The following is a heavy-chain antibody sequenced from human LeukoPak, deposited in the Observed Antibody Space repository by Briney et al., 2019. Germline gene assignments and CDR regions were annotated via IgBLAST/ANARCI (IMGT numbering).Heavy chain of an antibody. CDR2: INPNSGGT. D-gene: IGHD3-10*01. Sequence: ASVKVSCKASGYTFTGYYMHWVRQAPGQGLGWMGWINPNSGGTNYAQKFQGRVTMTRDTSISTAYMELSRLRSDDTAVYYCARARSMVRGPNDAFDIWGQGTMVTVSS. V-gene: IGHV1-2*02. J-gene: IGHJ3*02. CDR3: ARARSMVRGPNDAFDI. CDR1: GYTFTGYY.